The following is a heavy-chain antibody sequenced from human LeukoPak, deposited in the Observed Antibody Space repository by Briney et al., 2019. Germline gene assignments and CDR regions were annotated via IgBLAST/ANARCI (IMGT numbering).Heavy chain of an antibody. CDR2: IHTSGST. V-gene: IGHV4-61*02. D-gene: IGHD2-2*02. Sequence: SETLSLTCTVSGGSISSGSYYWSWIRQPAGKGLEWIGRIHTSGSTNYNPSLKSRVTISVDTSKNQFSLKLSSVTAADTAVYYCARELGYCSSTSCYMLNWFDPWGQGTLVTVSS. CDR3: ARELGYCSSTSCYMLNWFDP. J-gene: IGHJ5*02. CDR1: GGSISSGSYY.